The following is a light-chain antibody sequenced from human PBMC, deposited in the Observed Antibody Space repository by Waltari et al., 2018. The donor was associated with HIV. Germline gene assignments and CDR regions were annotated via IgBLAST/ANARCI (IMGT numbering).Light chain of an antibody. J-gene: IGLJ2*01. Sequence: QSVLTQSPSVSAAPGQKVTLSCYGSSSDIGKKHVSWYQQFPERAPKLLIYENEKRPSVIPGRFSGSKFGTSATLDITGLQTGDEALYFCATWDSSLRTVIYGGGTNLTVL. V-gene: IGLV1-51*02. CDR2: ENE. CDR1: SSDIGKKH. CDR3: ATWDSSLRTVI.